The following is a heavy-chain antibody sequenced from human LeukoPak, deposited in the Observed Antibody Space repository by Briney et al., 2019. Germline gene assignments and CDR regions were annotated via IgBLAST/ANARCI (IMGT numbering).Heavy chain of an antibody. Sequence: SETLSLTCTVSGGSISTYYWSWIRQPAGKGLEWIGRIHTSGSTNYSPSLKTRVTMSVDTSKNQFSLKLDSVTAADTAMYYCARDPTGIAAAGRWFDPWGQGTLVTVSS. J-gene: IGHJ5*02. CDR1: GGSISTYY. CDR3: ARDPTGIAAAGRWFDP. D-gene: IGHD6-13*01. V-gene: IGHV4-4*07. CDR2: IHTSGST.